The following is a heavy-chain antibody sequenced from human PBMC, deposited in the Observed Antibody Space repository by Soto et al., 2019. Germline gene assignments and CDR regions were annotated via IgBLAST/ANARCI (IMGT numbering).Heavy chain of an antibody. Sequence: SVKVSCKAPGGTFSSYGISWVRQGPGEGVEWMGGRIPIFGASNYAEKFQGRVTITADESTSTAYMELSSLRSEDTAVYYCARELYYYDSSGSDPFDIWGKAKMVTVSS. V-gene: IGHV1-69*13. CDR1: GGTFSSYG. D-gene: IGHD3-22*01. CDR2: RIPIFGAS. CDR3: ARELYYYDSSGSDPFDI. J-gene: IGHJ3*02.